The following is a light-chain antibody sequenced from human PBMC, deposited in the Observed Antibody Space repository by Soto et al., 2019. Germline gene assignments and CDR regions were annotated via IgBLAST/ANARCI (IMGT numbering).Light chain of an antibody. J-gene: IGKJ1*01. CDR2: AAS. CDR3: QQRYSTEWT. Sequence: DIQMTQSPSSLSASVGDRVTITCRASQSISSYLNWYQQKPGKAPKLLIYAASSLQSGVPSRFSGSGSGTDFTLTISSLQPGDFATYYCQQRYSTEWTFGQETKVDIK. V-gene: IGKV1-39*01. CDR1: QSISSY.